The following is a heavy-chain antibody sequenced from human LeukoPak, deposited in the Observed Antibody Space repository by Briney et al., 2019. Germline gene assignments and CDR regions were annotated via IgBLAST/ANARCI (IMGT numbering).Heavy chain of an antibody. CDR1: GFTVSSNY. CDR3: ARDRLRCGGDCRGLFDY. V-gene: IGHV3-66*02. CDR2: IYSGGST. Sequence: GGSLRLSCAASGFTVSSNYMSWVRQAPGKGLEWVSVIYSGGSTYYADSVKGRFTISRDNSKNTLYLQMNSLRAEDTAVYYCARDRLRCGGDCRGLFDYWGQGTLVNVSS. D-gene: IGHD2-21*01. J-gene: IGHJ4*02.